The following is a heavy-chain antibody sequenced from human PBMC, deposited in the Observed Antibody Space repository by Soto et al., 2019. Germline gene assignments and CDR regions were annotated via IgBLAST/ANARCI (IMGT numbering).Heavy chain of an antibody. V-gene: IGHV4-30-4*01. Sequence: SETLSLTCTVSGGSISSGDYYWSWVRQPPGKGLEWIGYINYSGSTYYNPSLKSRVIISVDTSKNQFSLKLSSVTAADTAVYYCARVFRGFLYDSSGYPQRYYFDYWGQGTLVTVSS. J-gene: IGHJ4*02. CDR3: ARVFRGFLYDSSGYPQRYYFDY. CDR2: INYSGST. CDR1: GGSISSGDYY. D-gene: IGHD3-22*01.